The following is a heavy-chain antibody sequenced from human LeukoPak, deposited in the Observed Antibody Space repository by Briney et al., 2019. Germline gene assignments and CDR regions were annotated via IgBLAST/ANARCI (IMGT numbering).Heavy chain of an antibody. CDR1: GGSISSYY. D-gene: IGHD3-10*01. J-gene: IGHJ4*02. V-gene: IGHV4-59*01. CDR3: ARAYGSGIFYYFDY. CDR2: IYYSGST. Sequence: PSETLSLTCTVSGGSISSYYWSWIRQPPGKGLEWIGYIYYSGSTNYNPSLKSRVTISVDTSKNQFFLKLSSVTAADTAVYYCARAYGSGIFYYFDYWGQGTLVTVSS.